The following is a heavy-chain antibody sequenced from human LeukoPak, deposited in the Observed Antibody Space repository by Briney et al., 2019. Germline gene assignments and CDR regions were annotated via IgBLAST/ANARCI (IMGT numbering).Heavy chain of an antibody. Sequence: SVKVSCKASGGTFSSYAISWVRQAPGQGLEWMGGIIPIFGTANYAQKFQGRVTITADESTSTAYMELSSLRSEDTAVYYCARETQDIVVVPAANTRDYWYFDLWGRGTLVTVSS. J-gene: IGHJ2*01. CDR1: GGTFSSYA. CDR2: IIPIFGTA. CDR3: ARETQDIVVVPAANTRDYWYFDL. V-gene: IGHV1-69*13. D-gene: IGHD2-2*01.